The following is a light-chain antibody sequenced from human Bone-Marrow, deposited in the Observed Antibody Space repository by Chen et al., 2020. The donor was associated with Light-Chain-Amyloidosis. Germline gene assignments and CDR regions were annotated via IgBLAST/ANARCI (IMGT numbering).Light chain of an antibody. CDR2: DNS. CDR1: RSNIGNNH. V-gene: IGLV1-51*01. J-gene: IGLJ3*02. CDR3: RAWDSSMSAPWV. Sequence: QSVLTQPPSVSAAPGQKVTIPCSGSRSNIGNNHVSWYQQLPGTAPKLLIYDNSKRPSRSPGRGGGSKADTSGTMGSSGRKTGDEDEYSGRAWDSSMSAPWVFGGGTTLTV.